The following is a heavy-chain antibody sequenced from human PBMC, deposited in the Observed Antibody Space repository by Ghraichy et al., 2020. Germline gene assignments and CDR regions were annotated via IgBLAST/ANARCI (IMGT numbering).Heavy chain of an antibody. J-gene: IGHJ4*02. CDR2: INQDESEK. CDR3: ARENGYYGDYFDY. Sequence: GGSLRLSCGASGFIFSSYWMSWVRQAPGKGLEWVANINQDESEKYYVDSVKGRFTISRDNAKNSVYLQMNSLRAEDTAVYYCARENGYYGDYFDYWGQGTLATVSS. V-gene: IGHV3-7*03. D-gene: IGHD4-17*01. CDR1: GFIFSSYW.